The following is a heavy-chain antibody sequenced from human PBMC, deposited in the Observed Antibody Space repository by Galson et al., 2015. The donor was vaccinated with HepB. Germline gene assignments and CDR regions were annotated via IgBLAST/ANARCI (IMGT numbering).Heavy chain of an antibody. J-gene: IGHJ4*02. Sequence: CAISGDSVSSNSAAWNWIRQSPSRGLEWLGRTYYRSKWYNDYAVSVKSRITINPDTSKNQFSLQLNSVTPEDTAVYYCARAGTFYCSSTSCYTGPPDYWGQGTLVTVSS. V-gene: IGHV6-1*01. CDR3: ARAGTFYCSSTSCYTGPPDY. CDR1: GDSVSSNSAA. D-gene: IGHD2-2*02. CDR2: TYYRSKWYN.